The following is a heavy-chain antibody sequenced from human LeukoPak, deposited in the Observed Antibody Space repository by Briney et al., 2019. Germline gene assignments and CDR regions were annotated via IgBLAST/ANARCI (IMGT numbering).Heavy chain of an antibody. Sequence: SETLSLTCAVYSGSFSGYYWSWIRQPPGKGLEWIGEINRSGSTNYNPSLKSRVTISVDTPKNQFSLKLSSVTAADTAVYYCARVPADIVVVPAAIWGEYYFDYWGQGTLVTVS. J-gene: IGHJ4*02. CDR1: SGSFSGYY. V-gene: IGHV4-34*01. CDR3: ARVPADIVVVPAAIWGEYYFDY. CDR2: INRSGST. D-gene: IGHD2-2*02.